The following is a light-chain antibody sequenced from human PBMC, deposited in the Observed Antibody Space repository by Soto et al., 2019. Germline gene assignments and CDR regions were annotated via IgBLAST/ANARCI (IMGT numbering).Light chain of an antibody. V-gene: IGKV2-28*01. CDR2: LGS. CDR1: QILLHSNGYNY. CDR3: MQALQTLLIT. J-gene: IGKJ5*01. Sequence: DIVMTQSPLSLPVTPGEPASISCRSSQILLHSNGYNYLDWYLQKPGQPPQLLIYLGSNRASGVPDRFSGSGSGTDFTLKISRVEAEDVGVYYCMQALQTLLITFGQATRLEIK.